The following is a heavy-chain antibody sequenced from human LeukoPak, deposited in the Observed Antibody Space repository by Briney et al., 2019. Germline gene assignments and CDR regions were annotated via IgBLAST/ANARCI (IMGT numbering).Heavy chain of an antibody. D-gene: IGHD1-26*01. Sequence: GGSLRLSCAASGFTFSSYAMSWVRQAPGKGLEWVSAISGSGGSAYYADSVKGRFTISRDNSKNTLYLQMNSLRAEDTAVYYCAKKWGVYSAYYYYMGVWGKGTTVTVSS. CDR3: AKKWGVYSAYYYYMGV. CDR1: GFTFSSYA. J-gene: IGHJ6*03. V-gene: IGHV3-23*01. CDR2: ISGSGGSA.